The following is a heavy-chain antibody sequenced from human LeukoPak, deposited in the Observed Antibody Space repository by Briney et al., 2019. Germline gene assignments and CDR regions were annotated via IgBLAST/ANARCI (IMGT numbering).Heavy chain of an antibody. V-gene: IGHV1-8*01. Sequence: ASVKASCKASGYTFTSYDINWVRQATGQGLEWMGWMNPNSGNTGYAQKFQGRVTMTRNTSISTAYMELSSLRSEDTAVYYCARGRKRNCSGGSCYRFDPWGQGTLVTVSS. J-gene: IGHJ5*02. D-gene: IGHD2-15*01. CDR1: GYTFTSYD. CDR3: ARGRKRNCSGGSCYRFDP. CDR2: MNPNSGNT.